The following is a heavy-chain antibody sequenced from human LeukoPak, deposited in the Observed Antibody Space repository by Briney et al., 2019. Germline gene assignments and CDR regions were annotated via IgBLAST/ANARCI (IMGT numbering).Heavy chain of an antibody. CDR2: FDPEDGET. CDR1: GYTLTELS. J-gene: IGHJ4*02. D-gene: IGHD3-10*01. CDR3: ATVVAAKYYGSGSYSV. V-gene: IGHV1-24*01. Sequence: ASVKVSCKVSGYTLTELSMHWVRQAPGKGLEWMGGFDPEDGETIYAQKFQGRVTMTEDTSTDTAYMELSSLRSEDTAVYYCATVVAAKYYGSGSYSVWGQGTLVTVSS.